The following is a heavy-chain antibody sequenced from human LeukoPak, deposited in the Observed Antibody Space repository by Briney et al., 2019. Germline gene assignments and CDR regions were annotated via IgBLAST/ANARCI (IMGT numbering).Heavy chain of an antibody. D-gene: IGHD3-22*01. J-gene: IGHJ3*02. V-gene: IGHV4-39*01. CDR2: MYNSGSI. Sequence: SETLSLTCTVSGGSISSSTHYWGWIRQSPGKGLEWIGSMYNSGSISYNPSLRSRVTITVDTSKNQFSLNFNSVTAADTALYFCARNETSGYFDMWGQGTMVTVSS. CDR1: GGSISSSTHY. CDR3: ARNETSGYFDM.